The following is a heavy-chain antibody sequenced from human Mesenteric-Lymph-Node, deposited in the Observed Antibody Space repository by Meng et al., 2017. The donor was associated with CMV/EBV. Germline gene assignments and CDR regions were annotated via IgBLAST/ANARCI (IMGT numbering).Heavy chain of an antibody. CDR2: ISYDGSNK. V-gene: IGHV3-30*04. Sequence: GESLKISCAASGFTFSSYAMHWVRQAPGKGLEWVAVISYDGSNKYYADSVKGRFTISRDNSKNTLYLQLSSLRADDTAVYYCARAIRSHELGVVHYSFDYWGQGTLVTVSS. J-gene: IGHJ4*02. CDR1: GFTFSSYA. D-gene: IGHD3-3*01. CDR3: ARAIRSHELGVVHYSFDY.